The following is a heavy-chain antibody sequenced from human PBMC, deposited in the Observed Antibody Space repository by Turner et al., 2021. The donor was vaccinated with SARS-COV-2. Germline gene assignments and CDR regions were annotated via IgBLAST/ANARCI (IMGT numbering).Heavy chain of an antibody. CDR2: IWYDGSNK. D-gene: IGHD3-10*01. CDR1: GFPFSSYG. CDR3: ARDLFQDYGSGSYRLDY. J-gene: IGHJ4*02. V-gene: IGHV3-33*01. Sequence: VQLVESGGGVVQPGRSLRLSCAASGFPFSSYGMHWVRQAPGKGLEWVALIWYDGSNKYYADSVKGRFTISRDNSKNTLYLQMNSLRAEDTAVYYCARDLFQDYGSGSYRLDYWGQGTLVTVSS.